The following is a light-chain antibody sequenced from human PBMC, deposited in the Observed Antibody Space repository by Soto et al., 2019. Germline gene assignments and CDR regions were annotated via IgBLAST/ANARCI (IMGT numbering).Light chain of an antibody. CDR3: QQYNKWPRT. Sequence: DIVMTQAPATLFVSPGERATLSCRASQSLSSDLAWYQQKVGQAPRLLIYGASTRATGIPARYSGSGSGTEFNFTISSLQSEDFAVYYCQQYNKWPRTFGQGTKVDIK. CDR1: QSLSSD. J-gene: IGKJ1*01. CDR2: GAS. V-gene: IGKV3-15*01.